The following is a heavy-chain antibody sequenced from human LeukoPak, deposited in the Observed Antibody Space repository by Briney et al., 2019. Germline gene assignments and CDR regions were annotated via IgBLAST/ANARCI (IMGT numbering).Heavy chain of an antibody. J-gene: IGHJ4*02. V-gene: IGHV3-23*01. CDR2: ITGGGGTT. CDR1: GFTFSSCA. D-gene: IGHD2-2*01. CDR3: ARVPCWSTTSCPHVDY. Sequence: GGSLRLSCAASGFTFSSCAMSWVRQAPGKGLKWVSAITGGGGTTYYADSVKGRFTISRDNSKNTLYLEMNSLRAEDTAVYYCARVPCWSTTSCPHVDYWGQGTLVTVSS.